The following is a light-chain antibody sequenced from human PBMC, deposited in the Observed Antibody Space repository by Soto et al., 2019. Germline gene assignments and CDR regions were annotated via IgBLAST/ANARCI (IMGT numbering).Light chain of an antibody. CDR1: QSVSSSY. CDR2: GTS. J-gene: IGKJ2*03. V-gene: IGKV3-20*01. CDR3: QQYGNYHMYS. Sequence: EIVLTQSPGTLSLSPGEGATLSCRASQSVSSSYLACYQLKPGQAPRLLIYGTSTRATGIPDRFSGSGSGTDVTLIISRLEPEDFAVYYCQQYGNYHMYSFGQGTKLEIK.